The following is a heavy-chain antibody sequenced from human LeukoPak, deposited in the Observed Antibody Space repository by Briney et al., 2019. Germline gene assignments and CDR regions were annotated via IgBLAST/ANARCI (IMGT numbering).Heavy chain of an antibody. D-gene: IGHD2-21*02. CDR2: MNTNSDNT. CDR1: GYTFTGYY. Sequence: GASVKVSCKASGYTFTGYYMHWVRRAPGQGLEWMGWMNTNSDNTGYAQKFEGRVTMTRNTSISTAYMELSSLTSDDTGVYYCARGLRGRMVTMDYYYYYMDVWGKGTTVTISS. V-gene: IGHV1-8*02. J-gene: IGHJ6*03. CDR3: ARGLRGRMVTMDYYYYYMDV.